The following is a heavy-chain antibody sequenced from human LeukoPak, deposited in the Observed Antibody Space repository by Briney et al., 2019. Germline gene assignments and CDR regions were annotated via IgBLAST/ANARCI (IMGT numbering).Heavy chain of an antibody. CDR1: GGSFSGYY. CDR3: ARGNLPIVVVVAATRWFDY. J-gene: IGHJ4*02. D-gene: IGHD2-15*01. V-gene: IGHV4-34*01. CDR2: INHSGST. Sequence: MPSETLSLTCAVYGGSFSGYYWSWIRQPPGKGLEWIGEINHSGSTNYNLSLKSRVTISVDTSKNQFSLKLSSVTAADTAVYYCARGNLPIVVVVAATRWFDYWGQGTLVTVSS.